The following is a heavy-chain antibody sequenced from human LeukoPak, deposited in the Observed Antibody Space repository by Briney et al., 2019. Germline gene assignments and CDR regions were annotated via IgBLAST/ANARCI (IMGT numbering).Heavy chain of an antibody. J-gene: IGHJ4*02. Sequence: GESLQISCQCSGYTFTSYWISGVRQMPGKGLEWMGRIDPGDSYTNYSPSFQGHVTISADKSISTAYLQWSSLKASDTAMCYCATTPEGPYDSSGYYYDDYWGQGTLVTVSS. CDR2: IDPGDSYT. CDR1: GYTFTSYW. CDR3: ATTPEGPYDSSGYYYDDY. V-gene: IGHV5-10-1*01. D-gene: IGHD3-22*01.